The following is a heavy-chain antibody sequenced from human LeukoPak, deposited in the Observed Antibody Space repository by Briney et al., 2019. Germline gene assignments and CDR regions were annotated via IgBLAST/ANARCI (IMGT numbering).Heavy chain of an antibody. V-gene: IGHV3-23*01. D-gene: IGHD7-27*01. CDR3: AKGTGDTAYYFDF. CDR2: IRVSGSS. Sequence: GGSLRLSCTTSGFTFSSYALSWVRQAPGKGLEWVSGIRVSGSSYYPDSVTGRFTISRDNSENTLYLQMSGLRAEDTAIYYCAKGTGDTAYYFDFWGQGVLVTVSS. J-gene: IGHJ4*02. CDR1: GFTFSSYA.